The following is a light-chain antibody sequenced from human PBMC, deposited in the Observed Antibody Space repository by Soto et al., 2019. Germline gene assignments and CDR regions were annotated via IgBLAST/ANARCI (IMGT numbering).Light chain of an antibody. V-gene: IGKV3-15*01. CDR2: DAS. CDR1: QRGTSN. CDR3: QPYNRWPPSLT. Sequence: IVVSQSPATLSVSPGERATLACRASQRGTSNFAWYQQTNGQATRLLMYDASTRDTGIPASFSGSGSGTEFTRPFSCLPSEDVAVYYCQPYNRWPPSLTFGGGTKGEIK. J-gene: IGKJ4*01.